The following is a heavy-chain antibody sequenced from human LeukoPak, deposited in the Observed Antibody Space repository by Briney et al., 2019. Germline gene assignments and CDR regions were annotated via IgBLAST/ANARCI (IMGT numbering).Heavy chain of an antibody. J-gene: IGHJ6*03. Sequence: ASVKVSCKASGFTFTGHYMHWVRLAPGQGLEWMGWINPHSGGTNYAQKFQGRVTMTRDTSISTAYMELSRLRSDDTAVYYCARGSPRHLYYYYYMDVWGKGTTVTISS. CDR2: INPHSGGT. CDR1: GFTFTGHY. V-gene: IGHV1-2*02. CDR3: ARGSPRHLYYYYYMDV.